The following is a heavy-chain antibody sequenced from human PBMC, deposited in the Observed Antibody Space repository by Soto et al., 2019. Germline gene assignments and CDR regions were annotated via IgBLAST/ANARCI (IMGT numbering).Heavy chain of an antibody. J-gene: IGHJ4*02. V-gene: IGHV3-74*01. CDR1: GFTFSSYW. CDR3: ARARIAVAGYDY. D-gene: IGHD6-19*01. Sequence: GGSLRLSCAASGFTFSSYWMHWVRQAPGKGLVWVSRINSDGSSTSYADSVKGRFTISRDDAKNTLYLQMNSLRAEDTAVYYCARARIAVAGYDYWGQGTLVTVSS. CDR2: INSDGSST.